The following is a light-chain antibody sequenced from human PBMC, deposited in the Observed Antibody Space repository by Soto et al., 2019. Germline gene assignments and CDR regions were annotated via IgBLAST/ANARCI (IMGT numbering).Light chain of an antibody. CDR1: QGISNF. CDR2: AAS. Sequence: DIQLTQSPSFLSASVGDRVTIACRASQGISNFLAWYQQKAGKAPKLLIYAASTLQSGVPSRFSGSGSGTEFTLTITSVQPEDFATYYCQQLNYYPLTFGQGTRLEIK. CDR3: QQLNYYPLT. J-gene: IGKJ5*01. V-gene: IGKV1-9*01.